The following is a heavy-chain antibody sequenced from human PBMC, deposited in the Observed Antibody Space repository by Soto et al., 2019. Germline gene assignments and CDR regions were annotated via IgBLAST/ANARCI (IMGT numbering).Heavy chain of an antibody. CDR1: GYTFTSYA. CDR3: ARDAPFPIAGTTFDY. J-gene: IGHJ4*02. V-gene: IGHV1-46*01. Sequence: QVQLVQSGGEVKKPGASVKVSCKASGYTFTSYAIHWVREAPGQGLGWVGMIHPSDSATTYAQRVQGRVTMTRDTSTNTVYMELSSLSSEDTAIYYCARDAPFPIAGTTFDYWGQGTLVTVSS. CDR2: IHPSDSAT. D-gene: IGHD2-15*01.